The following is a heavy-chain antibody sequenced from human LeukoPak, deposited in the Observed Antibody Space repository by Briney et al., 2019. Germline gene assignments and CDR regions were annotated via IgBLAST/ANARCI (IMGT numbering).Heavy chain of an antibody. D-gene: IGHD2-2*02. J-gene: IGHJ6*03. Sequence: ASVKVSCKTSKNMFTGYFMHWVRQAPGQGLEWIGWINPNSGGTLFARRFQGRVTMTRDASIGATYMELSRLTSDDTALYYCAAQCNDDFCYKRDYMDVWGKGTMVIVSS. CDR2: INPNSGGT. V-gene: IGHV1-2*02. CDR1: KNMFTGYF. CDR3: AAQCNDDFCYKRDYMDV.